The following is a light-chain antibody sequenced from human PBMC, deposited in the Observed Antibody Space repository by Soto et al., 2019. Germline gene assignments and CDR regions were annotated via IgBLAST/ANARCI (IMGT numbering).Light chain of an antibody. V-gene: IGLV2-18*02. CDR1: SSDVGSYNR. CDR2: EVS. Sequence: QSVLTQPPSVSGSPGQSVTISCTGNSSDVGSYNRVFWYQQPPGTAPKLMIYEVSNRPSGVRDCFSGAKSGNTASLTISGLQAEDEADYYCTSYTTSNTGVFGGGTKLTVL. CDR3: TSYTTSNTGV. J-gene: IGLJ3*02.